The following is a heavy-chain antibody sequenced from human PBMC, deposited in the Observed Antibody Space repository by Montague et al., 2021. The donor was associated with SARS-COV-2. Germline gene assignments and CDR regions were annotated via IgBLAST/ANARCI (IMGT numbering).Heavy chain of an antibody. Sequence: SETLSLTCTISGASVSSSSYYWNWIRQPPGKGLEWIGYIYYTGSTNYNPSLKSRVTMAVDTSRNQFSLKMNSATAEDTAVYYCARGSHQYCGGGSCYSTFDYWGQGTLVTVSS. V-gene: IGHV4-61*01. D-gene: IGHD2-15*01. CDR3: ARGSHQYCGGGSCYSTFDY. CDR1: GASVSSSSYY. J-gene: IGHJ4*02. CDR2: IYYTGST.